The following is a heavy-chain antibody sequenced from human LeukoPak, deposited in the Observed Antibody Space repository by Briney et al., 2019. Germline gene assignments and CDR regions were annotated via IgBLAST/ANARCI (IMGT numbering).Heavy chain of an antibody. Sequence: GGSLRLSCAASGLTFSNYAMTWVRLAPGKGLEWVSILSGSGGATWYAGSVKGRFTISRDNSKNTLYLRMNSLRAEDTAVYYCAKDRTPYSRSGGYYLGAFDIWGHGTLVTVSS. V-gene: IGHV3-23*01. CDR3: AKDRTPYSRSGGYYLGAFDI. CDR2: LSGSGGAT. D-gene: IGHD3-10*01. J-gene: IGHJ3*02. CDR1: GLTFSNYA.